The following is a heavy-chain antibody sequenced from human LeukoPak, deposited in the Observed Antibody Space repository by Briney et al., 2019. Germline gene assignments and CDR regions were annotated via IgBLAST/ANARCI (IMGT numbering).Heavy chain of an antibody. V-gene: IGHV3-21*04. Sequence: GGSLRLSCAASGFTFSSYSMNWVRQAPGKGLEWVSSISSSSSYIYYADSVKGRFTISRDNAKNSLYLQMNSLRSEDTAVYYCASIAVAGRRNFDYWGQGTLVTVSS. J-gene: IGHJ4*02. CDR2: ISSSSSYI. D-gene: IGHD6-19*01. CDR1: GFTFSSYS. CDR3: ASIAVAGRRNFDY.